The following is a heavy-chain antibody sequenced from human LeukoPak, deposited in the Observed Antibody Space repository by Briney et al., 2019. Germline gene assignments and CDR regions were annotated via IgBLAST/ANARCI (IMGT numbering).Heavy chain of an antibody. Sequence: GGSLRLSCAASGFTFSDYYMSWIRQAPGKGLEWVSYISSSSSSYTNYADSVKGRFTISRDNAKNSLYLQMNSLRAEDTAVYYCARETAVAGTHCDYWGQGTLVTVSS. CDR2: ISSSSSSYT. V-gene: IGHV3-11*06. D-gene: IGHD6-19*01. CDR1: GFTFSDYY. CDR3: ARETAVAGTHCDY. J-gene: IGHJ4*02.